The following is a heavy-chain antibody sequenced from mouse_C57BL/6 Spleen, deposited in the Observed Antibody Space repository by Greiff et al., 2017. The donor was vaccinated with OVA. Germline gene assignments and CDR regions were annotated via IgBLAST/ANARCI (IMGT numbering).Heavy chain of an antibody. CDR1: GFSLTSYG. CDR2: LWSGGST. CDR3: ARRDWEGFAY. J-gene: IGHJ3*01. Sequence: QVQLKESGPGLVQPSQSLSITCTVSGFSLTSYGVHWVRQSPGKGLEWLGVLWSGGSTDYNAAFISRLSISKDNSKSQVFFKMNSLQADDTARYYCARRDWEGFAYWGQGTLVTVSA. D-gene: IGHD4-1*01. V-gene: IGHV2-2*01.